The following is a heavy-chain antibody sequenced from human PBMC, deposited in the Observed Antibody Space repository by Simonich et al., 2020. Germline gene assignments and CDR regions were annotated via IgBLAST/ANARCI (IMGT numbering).Heavy chain of an antibody. CDR2: ISSSSSYR. J-gene: IGHJ3*02. V-gene: IGHV3-21*01. CDR3: ARDTSAWGAFDI. Sequence: EVQLVESGGGLVKPGGSLRLSCAASGFTFSSYSMNWVRQAPGKELEWFSSISSSSSYRYYADSVKGRFTISRDNAKNSLYLQMNSLRAEDTAVYYCARDTSAWGAFDIWGQGTMVTVSS. D-gene: IGHD7-27*01. CDR1: GFTFSSYS.